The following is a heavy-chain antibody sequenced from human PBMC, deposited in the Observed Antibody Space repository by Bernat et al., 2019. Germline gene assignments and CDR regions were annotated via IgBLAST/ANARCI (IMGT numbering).Heavy chain of an antibody. D-gene: IGHD6-13*01. J-gene: IGHJ5*02. CDR3: AKDGRAAAGSLPYNWFDP. Sequence: VQLVESGGGLVQPGGSLRLSCAASGFTFSSYGMHWVRQAPGKGLEWVAVIWYDGSNKYYADSVKGRFTISRDNSKNTLYLQMNSLRAEDTAVYYCAKDGRAAAGSLPYNWFDPWGQGTLVTVSS. CDR2: IWYDGSNK. CDR1: GFTFSSYG. V-gene: IGHV3-33*06.